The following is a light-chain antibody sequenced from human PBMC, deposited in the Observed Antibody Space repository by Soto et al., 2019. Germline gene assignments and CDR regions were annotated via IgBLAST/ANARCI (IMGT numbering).Light chain of an antibody. J-gene: IGKJ4*01. Sequence: EIVMTQSPATLSVSPGERATLSCRASQSVSNNLVWYQQKPGQAPRLLIYGESTRVPGIPARFSGSGSGTEFTLTISSLQSEDFAVYYCQQYNDWPPLTFGGGTKVDIK. V-gene: IGKV3-15*01. CDR3: QQYNDWPPLT. CDR2: GES. CDR1: QSVSNN.